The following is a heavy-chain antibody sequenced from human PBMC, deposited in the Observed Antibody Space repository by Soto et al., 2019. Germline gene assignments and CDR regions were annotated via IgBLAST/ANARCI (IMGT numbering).Heavy chain of an antibody. Sequence: GESLKISCAASGFTFDDYIMHWVRQAPGKGLEWVSLITWDGKSTYYADSVKGRFTISRDNSKSSLYLQMNSLRTEDTALYYCAKDKVYTNYNYGVDVWGQGTTVTVSS. V-gene: IGHV3-43*01. CDR1: GFTFDDYI. D-gene: IGHD2-2*02. CDR2: ITWDGKST. CDR3: AKDKVYTNYNYGVDV. J-gene: IGHJ6*02.